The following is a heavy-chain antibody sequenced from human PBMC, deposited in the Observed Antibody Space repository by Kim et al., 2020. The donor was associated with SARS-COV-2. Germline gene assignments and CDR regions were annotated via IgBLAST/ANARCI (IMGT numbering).Heavy chain of an antibody. CDR3: AGISDAFDI. Sequence: GGTNYAKKFQGRVTMTRDTSISTAYMELSRLRSDDTAVYYCAGISDAFDIWGQGTMVTVSS. J-gene: IGHJ3*02. V-gene: IGHV1-2*02. CDR2: GGT. D-gene: IGHD1-20*01.